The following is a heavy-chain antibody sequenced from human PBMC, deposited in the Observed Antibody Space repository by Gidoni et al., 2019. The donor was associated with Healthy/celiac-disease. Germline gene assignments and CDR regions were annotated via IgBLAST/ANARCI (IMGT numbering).Heavy chain of an antibody. J-gene: IGHJ4*02. CDR1: GGSFSGYY. V-gene: IGHV4-34*01. CDR2: INHSGST. D-gene: IGHD6-13*01. CDR3: ARGRGWSSSWYFPPYFDY. Sequence: QVQLQQWGAGLLKPSETLSLTFAVYGGSFSGYYWSWICQPPGKGLEWIGEINHSGSTNYNPSLKSRVTISVDTSKNQFTLKLSSVTAADTAVYYCARGRGWSSSWYFPPYFDYWGQGTLVTVSS.